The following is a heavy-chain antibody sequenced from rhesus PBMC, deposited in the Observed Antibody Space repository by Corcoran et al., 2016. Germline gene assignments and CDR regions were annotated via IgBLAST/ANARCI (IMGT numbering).Heavy chain of an antibody. D-gene: IGHD6-31*01. V-gene: IGHV1-111*02. Sequence: EVQLVQSGAEVKKPGASVTISCKASGYTFTDYYLHWVRQAPGKGLEWMGRVDPEDGEAINAHKFQDRVTSTADTSTDTADMELSSLRSEDTSVYYCATGGAAGNRVAGDAFDFWGQGLRVTVSS. CDR2: VDPEDGEA. J-gene: IGHJ3*01. CDR3: ATGGAAGNRVAGDAFDF. CDR1: GYTFTDYY.